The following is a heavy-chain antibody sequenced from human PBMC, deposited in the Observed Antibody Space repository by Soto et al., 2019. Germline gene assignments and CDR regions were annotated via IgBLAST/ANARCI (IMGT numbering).Heavy chain of an antibody. CDR3: TRDLMDVVPTDHDLSDP. V-gene: IGHV3-53*01. J-gene: IGHJ5*02. CDR1: RFTVGISY. CDR2: IYSGDTP. D-gene: IGHD2-2*01. Sequence: PGGSLRLSCAASRFTVGISYVSWVRQAPGKGLEWVSFIYSGDTPYYADSVKGRFTISRDNCKNTLYLQMNSLRVEDTAVYYCTRDLMDVVPTDHDLSDPWGQGIVVTVSS.